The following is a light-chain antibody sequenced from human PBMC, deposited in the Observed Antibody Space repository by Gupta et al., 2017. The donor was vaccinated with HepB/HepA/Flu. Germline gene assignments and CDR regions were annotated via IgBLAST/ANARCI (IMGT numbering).Light chain of an antibody. V-gene: IGLV1-51*02. CDR3: ETWDSSLGGRPVV. Sequence: QPVLTPPHLEPAAPAPTDIIPCSGTSSNIGHNSVSWYQQLPGTAPKLLICENNERPTGIPGRFSGSKCGTSATLGITGLQTGDEADYYCETWDSSLGGRPVVFGGGTKLTVL. CDR2: ENN. J-gene: IGLJ2*01. CDR1: SSNIGHNS.